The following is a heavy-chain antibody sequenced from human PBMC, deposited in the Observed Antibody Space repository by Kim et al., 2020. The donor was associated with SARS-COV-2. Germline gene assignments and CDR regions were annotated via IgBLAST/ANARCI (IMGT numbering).Heavy chain of an antibody. D-gene: IGHD6-13*01. CDR2: ISYDGSNK. CDR3: ARPHSSPPGAFDI. V-gene: IGHV3-30-3*01. J-gene: IGHJ3*02. CDR1: GFTFSSYA. Sequence: GGSLRLSCAASGFTFSSYAMHWVRQAPGKGLEWVAVISYDGSNKYYADSVKGRFTISRDNSKNTLYLQMNSLRAEDTAVYYCARPHSSPPGAFDIWGQGT.